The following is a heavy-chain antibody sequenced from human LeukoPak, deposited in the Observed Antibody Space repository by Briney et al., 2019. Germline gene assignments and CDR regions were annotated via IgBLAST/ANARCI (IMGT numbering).Heavy chain of an antibody. D-gene: IGHD2-15*01. Sequence: RPSETLSLTCTVSGGSISSYYWSWIRQPPGKGLEWIGYVYYSGSTNYNPSLKSRVTMSVDTSKNQFSLQLNSVTAADTAVYYCARGGRGSGDYYYYYGMDVWGQGTTVTVS. CDR2: VYYSGST. J-gene: IGHJ6*02. CDR1: GGSISSYY. CDR3: ARGGRGSGDYYYYYGMDV. V-gene: IGHV4-59*12.